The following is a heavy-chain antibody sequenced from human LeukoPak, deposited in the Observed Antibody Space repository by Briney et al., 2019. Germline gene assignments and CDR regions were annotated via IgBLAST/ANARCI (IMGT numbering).Heavy chain of an antibody. CDR1: GYTFTGYY. J-gene: IGHJ4*02. Sequence: ASVKVSCKASGYTFTGYYMHWVRQAPGQGLEWMGWISAYNGNTNYAQKLQGRVTMTTDTSTSTAYMELRSLRSDDTAVYYCAREPSTYYDFWSGRKYYFDYWGQGTLVTVSS. CDR2: ISAYNGNT. V-gene: IGHV1-18*04. CDR3: AREPSTYYDFWSGRKYYFDY. D-gene: IGHD3-3*01.